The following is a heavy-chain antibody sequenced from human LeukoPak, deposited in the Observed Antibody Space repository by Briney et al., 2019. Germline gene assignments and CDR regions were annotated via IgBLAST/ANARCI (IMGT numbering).Heavy chain of an antibody. CDR2: LKQDGSEK. CDR3: ASDRGWAMGTTYYFGY. V-gene: IGHV3-7*01. CDR1: GFSFSAYA. Sequence: PGGSLRLSCAASGFSFSAYAMSWVRHAPGKGLEWVAKLKQDGSEKSYVDSVRGRFTISRDNAKNSLYLQMNILRAEDTAVYYCASDRGWAMGTTYYFGYWGQGTLVTVSS. J-gene: IGHJ4*02. D-gene: IGHD1-7*01.